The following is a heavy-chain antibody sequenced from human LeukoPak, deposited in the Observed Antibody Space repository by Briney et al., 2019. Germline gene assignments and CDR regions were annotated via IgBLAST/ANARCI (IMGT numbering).Heavy chain of an antibody. V-gene: IGHV3-53*01. CDR3: ARLGMIQAYSTEDY. J-gene: IGHJ4*02. CDR1: GFTVSSNY. CDR2: TYNGGDT. D-gene: IGHD6-13*01. Sequence: GGSLRLSCAASGFTVSSNYMSWVRQAPGKGLEWVSVTYNGGDTYYADSVKGRFTISRDNSKNTLYLQMNSLRAEDTAVYYCARLGMIQAYSTEDYWGQGTLVTVSS.